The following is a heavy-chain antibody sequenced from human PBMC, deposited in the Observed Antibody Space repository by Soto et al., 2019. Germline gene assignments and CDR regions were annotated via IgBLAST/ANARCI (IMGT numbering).Heavy chain of an antibody. D-gene: IGHD6-13*01. V-gene: IGHV3-11*06. J-gene: IGHJ4*02. CDR1: GFTFSDYY. CDR3: ARDYVGIAAAGFDY. Sequence: GESLKISCAASGFTFSDYYMSWIRQAPGKGLEWVSYISSSSSYTNYADSVKGRFTISRDNAKNSLYLQMNSLRAEDTAVYYCARDYVGIAAAGFDYWGQGTLVTVSS. CDR2: ISSSSSYT.